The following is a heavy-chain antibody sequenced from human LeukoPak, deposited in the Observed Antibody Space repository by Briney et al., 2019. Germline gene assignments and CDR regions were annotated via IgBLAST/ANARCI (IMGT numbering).Heavy chain of an antibody. CDR3: AKDRHPYSSGGFDY. Sequence: GGSLRLSCAASGFTFDDYAMHWVRQAPGKGLEWVSGISWNSGSIGYADSVKGRFTISRDNAKNSLYLQMNSLRAEDTALYYCAKDRHPYSSGGFDYWGQGTLVTISS. CDR1: GFTFDDYA. J-gene: IGHJ4*02. CDR2: ISWNSGSI. V-gene: IGHV3-9*01. D-gene: IGHD6-19*01.